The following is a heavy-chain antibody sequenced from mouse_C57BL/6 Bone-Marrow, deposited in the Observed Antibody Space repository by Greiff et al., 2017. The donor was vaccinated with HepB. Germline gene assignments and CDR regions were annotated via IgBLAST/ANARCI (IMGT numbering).Heavy chain of an antibody. CDR3: ARGDYDYEKKFAY. CDR1: GYTFTSYT. J-gene: IGHJ3*01. V-gene: IGHV1-4*01. CDR2: INPSSGYT. D-gene: IGHD2-4*01. Sequence: QVQLKQSGAELARPGASVKMSCKASGYTFTSYTMHWVKQRPGQGLEWIGYINPSSGYTKYNQKFKDKATLTADKSSSTAYMQLSSLTSEDSAVYYCARGDYDYEKKFAYWGHGTLVTVSA.